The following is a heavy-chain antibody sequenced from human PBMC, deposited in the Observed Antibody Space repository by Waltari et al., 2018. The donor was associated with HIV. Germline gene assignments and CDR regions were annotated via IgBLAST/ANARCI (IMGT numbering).Heavy chain of an antibody. D-gene: IGHD3-22*01. CDR3: ARDYYDSSGSSYGMDV. J-gene: IGHJ6*02. V-gene: IGHV4-59*01. Sequence: QVQLQESGPGLVKPSETLSLTCTVSGGSISSYYWSWIRQPPGKGLEWIGYIYYSGSTNNNPSRKSRVTISVDTSKNQFSLKRSSVTAADTAVYYCARDYYDSSGSSYGMDVWGQGTTVTVSS. CDR2: IYYSGST. CDR1: GGSISSYY.